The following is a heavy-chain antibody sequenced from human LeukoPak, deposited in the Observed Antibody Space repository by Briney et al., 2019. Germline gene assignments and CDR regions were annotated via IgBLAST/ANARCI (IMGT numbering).Heavy chain of an antibody. CDR2: ISYDGSNK. J-gene: IGHJ6*01. Sequence: GGSLRLSCAVSGFTFRSYGVHWVRQAPGKGLEWVAVISYDGSNKYYADSVKGRFTISRDNSKNTLYLQMNSLRAEDTAVYYCAKDDIAVAGTAYYYYGMDVWGQGTTVTVSS. CDR1: GFTFRSYG. CDR3: AKDDIAVAGTAYYYYGMDV. V-gene: IGHV3-30*18. D-gene: IGHD6-19*01.